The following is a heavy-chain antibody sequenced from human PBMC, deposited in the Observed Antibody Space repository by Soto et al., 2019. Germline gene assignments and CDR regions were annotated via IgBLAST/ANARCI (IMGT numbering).Heavy chain of an antibody. D-gene: IGHD3-3*01. CDR2: INHTGGT. V-gene: IGHV4-34*02. CDR3: ATRITVFGLLIPPFDP. CDR1: GGSVNGYY. J-gene: IGHJ5*02. Sequence: QVHLQQWGAGLLKPSETLSLTFAVYGGSVNGYYWNWIRQPPGKGLEWIGKINHTGGTHYHPSLKSRGTMSVDTSKNQFSLRLSSVTAAYTAIYYCATRITVFGLLIPPFDPWGQGTQVTVSS.